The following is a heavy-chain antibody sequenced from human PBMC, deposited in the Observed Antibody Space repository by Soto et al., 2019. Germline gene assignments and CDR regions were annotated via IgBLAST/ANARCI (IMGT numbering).Heavy chain of an antibody. J-gene: IGHJ5*02. CDR1: GFTFSSYW. CDR2: IKQDGSEK. CDR3: ARVNIKWNDVECWFDP. V-gene: IGHV3-7*01. D-gene: IGHD1-1*01. Sequence: GGSLRLSCAASGFTFSSYWMSWVRQAPGKGLEWVANIKQDGSEKYYVDSVKGRFTISRDNAKNSLYLQMNSLRAEDTAVYYCARVNIKWNDVECWFDPWGQGTLVTVSS.